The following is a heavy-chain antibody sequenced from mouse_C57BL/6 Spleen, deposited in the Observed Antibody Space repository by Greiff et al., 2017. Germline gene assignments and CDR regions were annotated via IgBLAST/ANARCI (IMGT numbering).Heavy chain of an antibody. D-gene: IGHD1-1*01. Sequence: QVQLQQPGAELVKPGASVKLSCKASGYTFTSYWMPWVKQRPGQGLEWIGMIHPNSGSTNYNEKFKSKATLTVDKSSSTAYMQLSSLTSEDAAVYDCARERITTVVDAMDYGGQGTSVTVSS. J-gene: IGHJ4*01. CDR3: ARERITTVVDAMDY. CDR1: GYTFTSYW. V-gene: IGHV1-64*01. CDR2: IHPNSGST.